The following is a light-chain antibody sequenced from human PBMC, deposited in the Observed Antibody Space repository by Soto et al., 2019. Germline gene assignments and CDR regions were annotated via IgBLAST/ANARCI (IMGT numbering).Light chain of an antibody. V-gene: IGLV1-47*02. CDR2: GSS. Sequence: QSVLTQPPSASGTPGQRVTISCSGGSSNIGTNYVYWYQQFTGMAPKLLIDGSSQRPSGVPDRFSGFKSGSSASLAIGGLRSDDEADYYWAAWDGSLSSWMFGGGTKLTVL. CDR1: SSNIGTNY. CDR3: AAWDGSLSSWM. J-gene: IGLJ3*02.